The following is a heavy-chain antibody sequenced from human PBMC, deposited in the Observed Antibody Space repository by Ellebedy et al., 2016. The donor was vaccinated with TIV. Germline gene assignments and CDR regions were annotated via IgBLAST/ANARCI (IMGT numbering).Heavy chain of an antibody. Sequence: PGGSLRLSCEASGFTVSTNYMSWVRQAPGKGLEWVSVIYKGGSTYYADSVKGRFTISRDTSKNTLYLQMNSLRAEDTAVYYCARAPGDGWYTPGLDYWGQGTLVTVSS. J-gene: IGHJ4*02. CDR2: IYKGGST. CDR3: ARAPGDGWYTPGLDY. D-gene: IGHD6-19*01. CDR1: GFTVSTNY. V-gene: IGHV3-66*01.